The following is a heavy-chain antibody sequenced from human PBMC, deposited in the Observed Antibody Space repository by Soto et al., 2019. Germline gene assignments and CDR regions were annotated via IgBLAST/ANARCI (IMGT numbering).Heavy chain of an antibody. CDR3: ARNILTGYYREYYFDY. V-gene: IGHV1-46*01. D-gene: IGHD3-9*01. J-gene: IGHJ4*02. Sequence: GASVKVSCKASGYTFTSYYMHWVRQAPGQGLEWMGIINPSGGSTSYAQKFQGRVTMTRDTSTSTVYMELSSLRSEDTAVYYCARNILTGYYREYYFDYWGQGTLVTVSS. CDR1: GYTFTSYY. CDR2: INPSGGST.